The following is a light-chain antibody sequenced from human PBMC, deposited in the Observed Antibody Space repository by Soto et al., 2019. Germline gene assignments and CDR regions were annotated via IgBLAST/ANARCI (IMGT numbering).Light chain of an antibody. V-gene: IGLV2-14*03. J-gene: IGLJ2*01. CDR1: STDVGGNKY. CDR2: DVT. CDR3: SSDVDREAVV. Sequence: QSALTQPASVSGSPGQSITISCTGTSTDVGGNKYVSWYQHHPGKAPKVVIYDVTTRPSGVSNRFSGSKSGNTAALTISGLQAEDEAEYYCSSDVDREAVVFDRRTK.